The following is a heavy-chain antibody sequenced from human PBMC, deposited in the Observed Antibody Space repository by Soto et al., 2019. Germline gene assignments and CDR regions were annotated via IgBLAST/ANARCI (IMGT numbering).Heavy chain of an antibody. CDR2: IYSGGSA. Sequence: GGSLRLSCAASGFTGSSNYMSWVRQAPGKGLEWVSVIYSGGSAYYADSVKGRFTISRDNSNNTLYLQMNSLRAEYTAAYYCARARYGDYGFDYWGQGTLVTVSS. J-gene: IGHJ4*02. CDR3: ARARYGDYGFDY. CDR1: GFTGSSNY. V-gene: IGHV3-66*01. D-gene: IGHD4-17*01.